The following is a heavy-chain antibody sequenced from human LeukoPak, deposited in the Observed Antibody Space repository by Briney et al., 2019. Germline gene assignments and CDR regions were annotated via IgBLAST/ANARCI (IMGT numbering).Heavy chain of an antibody. V-gene: IGHV1-69*06. CDR1: GGTFSSYA. CDR3: ARDPGYCSGGSCYPRWFDP. CDR2: IIPIFGTA. Sequence: SVKVSCKASGGTFSSYAISWVRQAPGQGLEWMGGIIPIFGTANYAQKFQGRVTITADKSTSTAYMELSSLRSEDTAVYYCARDPGYCSGGSCYPRWFDPWGQGTLVTASS. D-gene: IGHD2-15*01. J-gene: IGHJ5*02.